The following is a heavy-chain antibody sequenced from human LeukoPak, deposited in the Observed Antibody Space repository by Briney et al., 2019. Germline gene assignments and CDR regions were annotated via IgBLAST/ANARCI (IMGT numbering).Heavy chain of an antibody. J-gene: IGHJ5*02. CDR2: IHYSGPT. CDR1: GASVSSGDYY. V-gene: IGHV4-31*03. CDR3: ARDYKETASCASGVCYTGGFDP. D-gene: IGHD2-8*01. Sequence: SETLSLTCTVSGASVSSGDYYWSWLRQHPGKGLEWIGYIHYSGPTYSNPSLRSRVTLSVDTSNNLLSLRLSSVTSADTAVYYCARDYKETASCASGVCYTGGFDPWGQGTQVTVSS.